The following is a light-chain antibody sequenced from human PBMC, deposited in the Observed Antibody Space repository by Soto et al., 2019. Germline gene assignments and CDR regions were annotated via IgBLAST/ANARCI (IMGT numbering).Light chain of an antibody. CDR1: QGIRSY. CDR3: QQLNSYPIT. J-gene: IGKJ5*01. Sequence: DIQLTQSPSLLSASVGDRVTITCRASQGIRSYLAWYQQKPGKAPKLLIYAASTLQSGVPSRFSGSGSGTEFTLTISILQPEDFSTYYCQQLNSYPITFGQGTRLEIK. V-gene: IGKV1-9*01. CDR2: AAS.